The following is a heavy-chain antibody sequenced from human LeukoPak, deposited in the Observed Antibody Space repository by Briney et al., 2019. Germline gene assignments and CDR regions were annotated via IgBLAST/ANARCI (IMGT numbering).Heavy chain of an antibody. V-gene: IGHV5-51*01. CDR2: IYPDDSDT. CDR3: ARHGPYYYDSSGYYLYAFDI. J-gene: IGHJ3*02. D-gene: IGHD3-22*01. Sequence: PGESLKISCKGSGYSFTSYWIGWVRQMPGKGLEWMGIIYPDDSDTRYSPSFQGQVTISADKSISTAYLQWSSLKASDTAMYYCARHGPYYYDSSGYYLYAFDIWGQGTMVTVSS. CDR1: GYSFTSYW.